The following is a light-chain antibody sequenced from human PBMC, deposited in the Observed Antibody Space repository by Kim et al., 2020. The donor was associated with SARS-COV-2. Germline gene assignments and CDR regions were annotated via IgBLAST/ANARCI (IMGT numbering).Light chain of an antibody. J-gene: IGKJ1*01. CDR1: QTIDMNF. Sequence: EIVLTQSPGTVSLSPGERVTLSCRASQTIDMNFLAWYQQKPGRAPRLLIYGTITRATGIPDRFRGRGSGTDFTLTISRLEPEDFAIYYCQQYETSSWTFGQGTKVEIK. CDR2: GTI. V-gene: IGKV3-20*01. CDR3: QQYETSSWT.